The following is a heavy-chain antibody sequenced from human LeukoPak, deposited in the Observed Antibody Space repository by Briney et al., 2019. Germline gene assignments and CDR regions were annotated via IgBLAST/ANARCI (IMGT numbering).Heavy chain of an antibody. V-gene: IGHV3-30*04. CDR2: ISYDGSNE. CDR3: VKDIRRGDNYGYDQFAY. Sequence: PGRSLRLSCAASGFTFSSYVMHWVRQAPGKGLEWVAIISYDGSNEYYADSVKGRFTISRDNSKNTLSLQMNSLRADDTSLYYCVKDIRRGDNYGYDQFAYWGQGILVTVSS. J-gene: IGHJ4*02. CDR1: GFTFSSYV. D-gene: IGHD5-18*01.